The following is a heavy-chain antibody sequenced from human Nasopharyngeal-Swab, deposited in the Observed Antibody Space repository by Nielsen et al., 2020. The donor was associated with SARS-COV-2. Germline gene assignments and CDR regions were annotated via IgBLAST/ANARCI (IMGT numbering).Heavy chain of an antibody. V-gene: IGHV3-30-3*01. Sequence: GGSLRLSCAASGFTFSSYAMHRVRQAPGKGLEWVAVISYDGSNKYYADSVKGRFTISRDNSKNTLYLQMNSLRAEDTAVYYCASPTSDIVGATDFDYWGQGTLVTVSS. CDR1: GFTFSSYA. J-gene: IGHJ4*02. D-gene: IGHD1-26*01. CDR2: ISYDGSNK. CDR3: ASPTSDIVGATDFDY.